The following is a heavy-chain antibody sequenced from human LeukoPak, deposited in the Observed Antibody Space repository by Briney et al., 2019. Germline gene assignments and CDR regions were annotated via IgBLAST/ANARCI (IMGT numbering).Heavy chain of an antibody. CDR1: GFTFSSYG. CDR3: ARDGRSGNFDK. CDR2: ISGRDSNT. D-gene: IGHD1-26*01. Sequence: GGSLRLSCAASGFTFSSYGMSWVRQAPGKGLEWVSAISGRDSNTYYADSVKGRFTISRDTAKNTLYLQMNSLRAEDTAVYYCARDGRSGNFDKWGQGTLVSVSS. J-gene: IGHJ4*02. V-gene: IGHV3-23*01.